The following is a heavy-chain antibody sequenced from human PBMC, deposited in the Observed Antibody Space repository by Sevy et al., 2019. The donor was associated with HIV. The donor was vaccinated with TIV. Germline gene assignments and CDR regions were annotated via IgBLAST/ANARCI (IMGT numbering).Heavy chain of an antibody. CDR1: AFTFSRYW. CDR3: ARDSGNYYFNY. D-gene: IGHD1-26*01. Sequence: GGSLRLSCAASAFTFSRYWMGWVRQAPGKGLEWVANIKQDGSQKYYVDSVKGRFTISRDNAKNSLYLQMNSLGAEDTAVCYCARDSGNYYFNYWGQGALVTVSS. J-gene: IGHJ4*02. CDR2: IKQDGSQK. V-gene: IGHV3-7*01.